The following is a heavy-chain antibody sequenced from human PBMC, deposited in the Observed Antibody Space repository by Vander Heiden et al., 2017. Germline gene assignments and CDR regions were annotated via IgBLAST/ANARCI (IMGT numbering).Heavy chain of an antibody. J-gene: IGHJ4*02. CDR3: AKGLGSPSQLADY. CDR2: ISWHSTNI. Sequence: EVQLVESGGGVVKPGRSLRLSCAAYGFTFDDYAMHWVRQAPGKGLEWVSGISWHSTNIGYAGSVKGRFTISRDNAKNSLYLQMNSLRPEDTALYYCAKGLGSPSQLADYWGQGTLVTVSS. D-gene: IGHD5-18*01. V-gene: IGHV3-9*01. CDR1: GFTFDDYA.